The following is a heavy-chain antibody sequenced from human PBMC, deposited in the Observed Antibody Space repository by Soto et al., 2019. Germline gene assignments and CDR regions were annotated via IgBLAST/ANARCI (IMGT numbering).Heavy chain of an antibody. Sequence: PSETPSLTCAVVGDSLRVQSLDCIRQSQGKGLEWIGELDQSGGTNYNPSLKSRAIISDDTSKNQFSLTLTSVTAADTAVYYCAREDSYGWSGESLDVWGQGTTVTVSS. J-gene: IGHJ6*02. CDR3: AREDSYGWSGESLDV. V-gene: IGHV4-34*01. D-gene: IGHD6-19*01. CDR1: GDSLRVQS. CDR2: LDQSGGT.